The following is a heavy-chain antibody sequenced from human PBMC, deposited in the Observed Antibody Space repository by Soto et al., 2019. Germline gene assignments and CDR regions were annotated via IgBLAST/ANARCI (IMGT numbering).Heavy chain of an antibody. Sequence: SETLSLTCTVSGGSISSHYWSWVRQAPGKGLEWIGHIYYRGSTTYNPSLGSRSTISADTSNNQFSLKLNSVTTADTAVYYCARDGREASGMDVWGQGTKVTVSS. CDR2: IYYRGST. V-gene: IGHV4-59*11. CDR3: ARDGREASGMDV. CDR1: GGSISSHY. D-gene: IGHD1-26*01. J-gene: IGHJ6*02.